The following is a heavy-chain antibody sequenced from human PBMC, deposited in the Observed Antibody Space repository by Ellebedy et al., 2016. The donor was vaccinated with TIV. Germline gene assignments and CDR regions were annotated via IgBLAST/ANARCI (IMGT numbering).Heavy chain of an antibody. CDR3: ARIGGRVSGTSFDV. Sequence: AASVKVSCKASGYTFTSYGISWVRQAPGRGLEWMGWLSSYNGNTKYAQKFQGRVTMTTDTSTSTTYMELRGLRSDDTALYYCARIGGRVSGTSFDVWGQGTIVTVSS. CDR1: GYTFTSYG. V-gene: IGHV1-18*04. D-gene: IGHD3-10*01. CDR2: LSSYNGNT. J-gene: IGHJ3*01.